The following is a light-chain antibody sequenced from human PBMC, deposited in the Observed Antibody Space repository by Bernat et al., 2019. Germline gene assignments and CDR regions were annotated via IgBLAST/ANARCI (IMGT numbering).Light chain of an antibody. CDR2: ATH. Sequence: QSVLTQPPSASGTPGQRVTISCSGSSSDVGSNSVTWYQQFPGTAPQVLMYATHQRPSGVPDRCSGSKSGTSASFAISGLQSDYEANYYGGSWDNRLNGWVLGGGTRLTVL. V-gene: IGLV1-44*01. CDR1: SSDVGSNS. J-gene: IGLJ2*01. CDR3: GSWDNRLNGWV.